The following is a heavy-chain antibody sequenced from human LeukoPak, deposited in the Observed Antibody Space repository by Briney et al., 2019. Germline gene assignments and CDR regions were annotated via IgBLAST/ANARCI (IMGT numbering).Heavy chain of an antibody. CDR3: ARDWGYCSSTSCHPGAFDI. J-gene: IGHJ3*02. D-gene: IGHD2-2*01. CDR2: IIPIFGTA. V-gene: IGHV1-69*05. Sequence: SVKVSCKASGGTFSSYAISWVRQAPGQGLEWMGGIIPIFGTANYTQKFQGRVTITTDESTSTAYMELSSLRPEDTAVYYCARDWGYCSSTSCHPGAFDIWGQGTMVTVSS. CDR1: GGTFSSYA.